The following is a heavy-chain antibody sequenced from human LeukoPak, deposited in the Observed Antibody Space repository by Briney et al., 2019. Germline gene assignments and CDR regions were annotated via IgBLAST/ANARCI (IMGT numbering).Heavy chain of an antibody. Sequence: GGSLRLSCAASGFSVSSNSMSWVRQAPGKGLEWVSVIYGGGGGVTYYVDSIKGRFAISRDNSKNTLYLQMNSLRAEDTAVYYCARDPGGYAGGDYWGQGTLVTVSS. CDR1: GFSVSSNS. V-gene: IGHV3-53*01. J-gene: IGHJ4*02. CDR2: IYGGGGGVT. CDR3: ARDPGGYAGGDY. D-gene: IGHD5-12*01.